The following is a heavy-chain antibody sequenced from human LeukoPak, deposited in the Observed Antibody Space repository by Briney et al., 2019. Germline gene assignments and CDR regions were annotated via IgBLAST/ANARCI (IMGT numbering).Heavy chain of an antibody. Sequence: SETLSLTCIVPGGSISRSSHYWGWSRQPPGKGLEWIGSMYNSGSTYYNPSLKSRVTISIDTSKNQYYLKLSSVTATDTAVYYCARLGAAAPYYFDYWGQGTLVTVSS. D-gene: IGHD6-13*01. CDR3: ARLGAAAPYYFDY. CDR1: GGSISRSSHY. CDR2: MYNSGST. V-gene: IGHV4-39*01. J-gene: IGHJ4*02.